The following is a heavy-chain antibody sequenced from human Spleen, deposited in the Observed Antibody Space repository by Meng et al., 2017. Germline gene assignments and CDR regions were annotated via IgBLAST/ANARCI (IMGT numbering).Heavy chain of an antibody. J-gene: IGHJ4*01. CDR1: GYSFTTYW. CDR3: ARQIPTTVTTFSYFDY. V-gene: IGHV5-51*01. D-gene: IGHD4-17*01. CDR2: IYPGDSDT. Sequence: GESLKISCKASGYSFTTYWIGWVRQMPGKGLEWMGIIYPGDSDTRYSPSFQGQVTISADKSISTAYLQWSSLKASDTAMYYCARQIPTTVTTFSYFDYWGQGSLVTVSS.